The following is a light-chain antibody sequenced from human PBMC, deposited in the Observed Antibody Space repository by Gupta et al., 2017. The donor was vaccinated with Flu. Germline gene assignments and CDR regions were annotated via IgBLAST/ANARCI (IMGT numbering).Light chain of an antibody. V-gene: IGLV2-11*01. Sequence: QSALTQPRSVSGSPGQSVTISCKGTSSDIGTYDYVTWFQQHPGKAPKLMIYDVSRRPSGVPDRFSGSKSGNTASLTISGRQAEDEADYYCCLYGDNYWVFGGGTELTVV. CDR3: CLYGDNYWV. J-gene: IGLJ3*02. CDR1: SSDIGTYDY. CDR2: DVS.